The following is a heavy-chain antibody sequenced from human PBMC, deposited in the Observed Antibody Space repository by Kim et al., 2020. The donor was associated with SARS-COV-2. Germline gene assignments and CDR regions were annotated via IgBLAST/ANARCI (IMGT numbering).Heavy chain of an antibody. D-gene: IGHD1-26*01. V-gene: IGHV1-24*01. J-gene: IGHJ6*01. Sequence: ASVKVSCKVSGYTLTELSMHWVRQAPGKGLEWMGGFDPEDGETIYAQKFQGRVTMTEDTSTDTAYMELSSLRAEDTAVYYCATAPVVVGATLSDYYYYGMDVWGQGATLTVAS. CDR3: ATAPVVVGATLSDYYYYGMDV. CDR1: GYTLTELS. CDR2: FDPEDGET.